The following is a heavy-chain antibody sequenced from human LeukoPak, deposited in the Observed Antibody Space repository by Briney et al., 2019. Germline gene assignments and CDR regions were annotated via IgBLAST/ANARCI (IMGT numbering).Heavy chain of an antibody. J-gene: IGHJ4*02. V-gene: IGHV4-39*01. CDR1: GDSIRSNNYY. CDR2: IYDTGST. Sequence: SETLSLTCTVSGDSIRSNNYYWGWIRQPPGKGLEWIGSIYDTGSTFYNPSLKSRVIITVDTSKNQFSLKLSSVTAADTAVYYCQSRFLEWLLDYWGQGTLVTVSS. D-gene: IGHD3-3*01. CDR3: QSRFLEWLLDY.